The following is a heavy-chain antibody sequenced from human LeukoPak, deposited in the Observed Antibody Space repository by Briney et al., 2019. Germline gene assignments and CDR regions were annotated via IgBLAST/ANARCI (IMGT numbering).Heavy chain of an antibody. CDR3: AREARSMVSDWDFDY. CDR2: ISAYNGNT. V-gene: IGHV1-18*01. Sequence: GASVKVSCKVSGYTFTSYGISWVRQAPGQGLEWMGWISAYNGNTNYAQKLQGRVTMTTDTSTSTAYMELRSLRSDDTAVYYCAREARSMVSDWDFDYWGQGTLVTVSS. CDR1: GYTFTSYG. J-gene: IGHJ4*02. D-gene: IGHD2/OR15-2a*01.